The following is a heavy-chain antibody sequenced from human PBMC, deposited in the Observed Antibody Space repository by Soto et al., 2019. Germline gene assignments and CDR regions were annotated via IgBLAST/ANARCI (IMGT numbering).Heavy chain of an antibody. Sequence: GGSLRLSCAASGFTFSSYSMNWVRQAPGKGLEWVSSISSSSSYIYYADSVKGRFTISRDNAKNSLYLQMNSLRAEDTAVYYCARSWGGSSRSQYYYYGMDVWGQGTTVTVSS. V-gene: IGHV3-21*01. J-gene: IGHJ6*02. D-gene: IGHD6-6*01. CDR3: ARSWGGSSRSQYYYYGMDV. CDR2: ISSSSSYI. CDR1: GFTFSSYS.